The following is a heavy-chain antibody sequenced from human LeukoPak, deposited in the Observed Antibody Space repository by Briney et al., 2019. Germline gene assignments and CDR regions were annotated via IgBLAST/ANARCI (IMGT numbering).Heavy chain of an antibody. D-gene: IGHD2-21*02. Sequence: GGSLRLSCAASGFTFSSYAMSWVRQAPGKGLEWVSAISGSGGNTYYADSVKGRFTISRDNSKNTLYLQMNSLRAEDTAVYYCAKDADAIVVVTGSFDYWGQGTLVTVSS. CDR3: AKDADAIVVVTGSFDY. V-gene: IGHV3-23*01. J-gene: IGHJ4*02. CDR1: GFTFSSYA. CDR2: ISGSGGNT.